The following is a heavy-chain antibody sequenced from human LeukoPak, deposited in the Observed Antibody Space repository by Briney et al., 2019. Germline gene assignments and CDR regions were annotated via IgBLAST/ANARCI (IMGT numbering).Heavy chain of an antibody. Sequence: KPSETLSLTGTVSGGSISSSIYYWGWIRQPPGKGLEWIGSIYYSGSTYYNPSLKSRVTISVDTSKNQFSLKLSSVTAADTAVYYCACRAPYSSGWYNKDWGQGILVTVSS. D-gene: IGHD6-19*01. CDR2: IYYSGST. CDR3: ACRAPYSSGWYNKD. CDR1: GGSISSSIYY. J-gene: IGHJ4*02. V-gene: IGHV4-39*01.